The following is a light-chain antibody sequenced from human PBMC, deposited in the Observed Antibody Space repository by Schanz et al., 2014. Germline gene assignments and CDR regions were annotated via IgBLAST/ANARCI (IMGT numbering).Light chain of an antibody. CDR1: SSDVGSYNL. CDR2: EVS. CDR3: SSYTSSSTLYV. V-gene: IGLV2-14*02. Sequence: QSALTQPASVSGSPGQSITISCTGTSSDVGSYNLVSWYQQHPGKAPKLMIYEVSQWPSGVSDRFSGSKSGNTASLTISGLQAEDEADYYCSSYTSSSTLYVFGTGTKLTVL. J-gene: IGLJ1*01.